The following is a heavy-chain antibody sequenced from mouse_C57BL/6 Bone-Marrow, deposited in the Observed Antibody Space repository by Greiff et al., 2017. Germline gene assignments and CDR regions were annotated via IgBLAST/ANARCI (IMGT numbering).Heavy chain of an antibody. CDR3: AGRYNYGSSYGYYAMDY. V-gene: IGHV1-76*01. D-gene: IGHD1-1*01. CDR2: IYPGSGNT. CDR1: GYTFTDYY. J-gene: IGHJ4*01. Sequence: VKLMESGAELVRPGASVKLSCKASGYTFTDYYINWVKQRPGQGLEWIARIYPGSGNTYYNEKFKGKAPLTAEKSSSAAYMHLSSLTSEDSAVYFCAGRYNYGSSYGYYAMDYWGQGTSVTVSS.